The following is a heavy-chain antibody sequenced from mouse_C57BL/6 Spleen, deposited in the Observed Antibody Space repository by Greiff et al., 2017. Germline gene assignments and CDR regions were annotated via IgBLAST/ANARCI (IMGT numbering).Heavy chain of an antibody. J-gene: IGHJ2*01. CDR2: IYPRSGNT. CDR1: GYTFTSYG. Sequence: SGAELARPGASVKLSCKASGYTFTSYGLSWVKQRTGQGLEWIGEIYPRSGNTYYNEKFKGKATLTADKSSSTAYMELRSLTSEDSAVYFCARSTMVTTGDYWGQGTTLTVSS. D-gene: IGHD2-2*01. CDR3: ARSTMVTTGDY. V-gene: IGHV1-81*01.